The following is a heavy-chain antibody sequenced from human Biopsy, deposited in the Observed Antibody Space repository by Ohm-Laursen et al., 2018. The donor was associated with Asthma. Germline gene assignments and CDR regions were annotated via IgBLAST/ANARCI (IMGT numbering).Heavy chain of an antibody. D-gene: IGHD2-21*02. Sequence: ASVKVSCKASGFTLIDYGLTWVRQAPGQGLEWLGWISAYNGATNFAQKFQGRFTMTTETSTNAAFMELRRLKSDDSAVYFCARGLGDLDSWGQGSLVIVSS. J-gene: IGHJ4*02. CDR1: GFTLIDYG. V-gene: IGHV1-18*01. CDR3: ARGLGDLDS. CDR2: ISAYNGAT.